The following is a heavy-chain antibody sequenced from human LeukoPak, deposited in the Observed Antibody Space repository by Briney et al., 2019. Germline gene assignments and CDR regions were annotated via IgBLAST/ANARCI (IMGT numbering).Heavy chain of an antibody. J-gene: IGHJ4*02. Sequence: SETLSLTCAVYGGSFSGYYWSWIRQPPGKGLEWIGEINHSGSTNYSPSLKSRATISVDTSKNQFSLKLSSVTAADTAVYYCAGSTYYDILTGYSLFDYWGQGTLVTVSS. V-gene: IGHV4-34*01. CDR3: AGSTYYDILTGYSLFDY. CDR2: INHSGST. CDR1: GGSFSGYY. D-gene: IGHD3-9*01.